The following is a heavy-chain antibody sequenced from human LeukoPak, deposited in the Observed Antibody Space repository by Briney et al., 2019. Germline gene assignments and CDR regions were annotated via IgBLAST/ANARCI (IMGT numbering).Heavy chain of an antibody. CDR2: ISAYNGNT. CDR1: GYTFTSYG. Sequence: ASVKVSCKASGYTFTSYGTCWVRQAPGQGLEWMGWISAYNGNTNYAQRLQGRVTMATDTSTSTAYMELRSLRSDDTAVYYCARDDLHSGYDYDYWGQGTLVTVSS. D-gene: IGHD5-12*01. J-gene: IGHJ4*02. V-gene: IGHV1-18*01. CDR3: ARDDLHSGYDYDY.